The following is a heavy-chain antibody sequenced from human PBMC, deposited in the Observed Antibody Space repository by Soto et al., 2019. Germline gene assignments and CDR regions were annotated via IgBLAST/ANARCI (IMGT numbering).Heavy chain of an antibody. Sequence: ASVKVSCKASGYTFTSYDINWVRQATGQGLEWMGWMNPNSGNTGYAQKFQGRVTMTRNTSISTAYMELSSLRSEDTAVYYCARGGYSSSWYSLYDYYGMDAWGQGTTVTVS. CDR3: ARGGYSSSWYSLYDYYGMDA. D-gene: IGHD6-13*01. CDR2: MNPNSGNT. J-gene: IGHJ6*02. CDR1: GYTFTSYD. V-gene: IGHV1-8*01.